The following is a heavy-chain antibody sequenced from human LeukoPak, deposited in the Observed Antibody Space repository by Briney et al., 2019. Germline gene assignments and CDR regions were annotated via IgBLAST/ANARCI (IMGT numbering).Heavy chain of an antibody. D-gene: IGHD6-13*01. J-gene: IGHJ3*02. V-gene: IGHV4-59*01. CDR3: ARARLYSSNIGDAFDI. Sequence: SETLSLTCTVSGGSISSYYWSWIRQPPGKGLEWIGYIYYSGSTNYNPSLKSRVTISVDTSKNQFSLKLSSVTAADTAVYYCARARLYSSNIGDAFDIWGQGTMVTVSS. CDR2: IYYSGST. CDR1: GGSISSYY.